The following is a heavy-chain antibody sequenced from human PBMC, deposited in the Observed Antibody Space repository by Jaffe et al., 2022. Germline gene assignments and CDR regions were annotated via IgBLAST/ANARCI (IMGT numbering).Heavy chain of an antibody. CDR2: IIPIFGTA. CDR1: GGTFSSYA. V-gene: IGHV1-69*05. Sequence: QVQLVQSGAEVKKPGSSVKVSCKASGGTFSSYAISWVRQAPGQGLEWMGGIIPIFGTANYAQKFQGRVTITTDESTSTAYMELSSLRSEDTAVYYCAWGPVGTGYPGNAGRFDYWGQGTLVTVSS. D-gene: IGHD3-9*01. J-gene: IGHJ4*02. CDR3: AWGPVGTGYPGNAGRFDY.